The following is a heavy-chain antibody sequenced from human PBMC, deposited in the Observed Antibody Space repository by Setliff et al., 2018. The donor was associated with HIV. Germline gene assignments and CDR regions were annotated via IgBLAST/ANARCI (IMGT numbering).Heavy chain of an antibody. CDR2: IYYSGST. Sequence: SETLSLTCTVSGGSISTSNWWGWIRQTPGKGLEWIGYIYYSGSTNYNPSLKSRVTMSLDTSKNTLYLQMNSLRAEDTAVYYCARDLSYDYDRSSDTFDYWGQGTLVTVSS. CDR1: GGSISTSNW. CDR3: ARDLSYDYDRSSDTFDY. V-gene: IGHV4-28*03. J-gene: IGHJ4*02. D-gene: IGHD3-22*01.